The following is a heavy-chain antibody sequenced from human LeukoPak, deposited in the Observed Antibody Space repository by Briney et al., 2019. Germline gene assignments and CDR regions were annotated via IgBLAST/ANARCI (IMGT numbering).Heavy chain of an antibody. CDR3: ARGGTGDYYYYYMDV. V-gene: IGHV3-48*04. CDR1: GFTFDDYG. J-gene: IGHJ6*03. CDR2: ISSSSSTI. Sequence: PGGSLRLSCAASGFTFDDYGMSWVRQAPGKGLEWVSYISSSSSTIYYADSVKGRFTISRDNAKNSLYLQMNSLRAEDTALYYCARGGTGDYYYYYMDVWGKGTTVTVSS.